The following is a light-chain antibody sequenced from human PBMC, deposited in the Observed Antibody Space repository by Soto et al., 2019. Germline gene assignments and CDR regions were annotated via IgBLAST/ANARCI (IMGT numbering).Light chain of an antibody. J-gene: IGKJ4*01. Sequence: DIQMTQSPSSLSASVGDRVTITFLASQSISNYLNWYQQKPGKAPKLLIYAASSLQSGVPARFSGSGSGTDFTLTISSLQPEDVATYYCQKYNSAPLTFGGGTKVDIK. CDR1: QSISNY. CDR3: QKYNSAPLT. CDR2: AAS. V-gene: IGKV1-39*01.